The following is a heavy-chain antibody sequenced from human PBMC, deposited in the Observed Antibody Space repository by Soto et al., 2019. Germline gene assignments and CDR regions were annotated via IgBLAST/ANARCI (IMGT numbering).Heavy chain of an antibody. CDR3: ARFPGYCSGGSCYRNHYYYGMDV. D-gene: IGHD2-15*01. V-gene: IGHV4-34*01. CDR2: INHSGST. CDR1: GGSFSGYY. J-gene: IGHJ6*02. Sequence: SETLSLTCAVYGGSFSGYYWSWIRQPPGKGLEWIGEINHSGSTNYNPSLKSRVTISVDTSKNQFSLKLSSVTAADTAVYYCARFPGYCSGGSCYRNHYYYGMDVWGQGTTVTVSS.